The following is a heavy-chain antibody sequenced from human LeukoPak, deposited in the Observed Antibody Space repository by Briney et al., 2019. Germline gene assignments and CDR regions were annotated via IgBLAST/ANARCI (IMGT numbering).Heavy chain of an antibody. Sequence: ASVKVSCKASGYTFGNSHINWVRQSTGQGLEWMGWMDPNRGNTGYAQKFQGRVTMTRNTSISAAYMELSSLRSEDTALYYCTRTIAATGTLYPWGQGTQVIVSS. CDR1: GYTFGNSH. V-gene: IGHV1-8*01. CDR2: MDPNRGNT. D-gene: IGHD6-13*01. CDR3: TRTIAATGTLYP. J-gene: IGHJ5*02.